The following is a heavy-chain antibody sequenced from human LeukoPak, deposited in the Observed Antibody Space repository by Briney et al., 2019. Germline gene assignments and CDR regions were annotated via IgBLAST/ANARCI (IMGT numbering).Heavy chain of an antibody. CDR3: ARVLRYFVGDYYFDY. Sequence: SVKVSCTASVGTFSSYAISWVRQAPGQGLEWMGGIIPIFGTANYAQKFQGRVTITADESTSTAYMELSSLRSEDTAVYYCARVLRYFVGDYYFDYWGQGTLVTVSS. J-gene: IGHJ4*02. CDR1: VGTFSSYA. D-gene: IGHD3-9*01. CDR2: IIPIFGTA. V-gene: IGHV1-69*01.